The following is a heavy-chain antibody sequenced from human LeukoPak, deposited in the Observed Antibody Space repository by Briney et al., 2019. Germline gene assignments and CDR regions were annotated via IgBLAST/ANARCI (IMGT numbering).Heavy chain of an antibody. J-gene: IGHJ4*02. CDR3: AKTYYDYVWGNGPFDY. CDR1: GFTFSSSW. CDR2: IKCDGGEK. V-gene: IGHV3-52*01. D-gene: IGHD3-16*01. Sequence: GGSLRLSCAASGFTFSSSWMHWVCQAPEKGLEWVADIKCDGGEKYYVDSVKGRFTISRDNSKNTLYLQMNSLRAEDTAVYYCAKTYYDYVWGNGPFDYWGQGTLVTVSS.